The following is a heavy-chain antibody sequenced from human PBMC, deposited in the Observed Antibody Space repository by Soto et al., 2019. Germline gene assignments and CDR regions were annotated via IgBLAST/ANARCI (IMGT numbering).Heavy chain of an antibody. CDR1: GFTFSYYW. CDR3: ARGDRGAFDL. V-gene: IGHV3-74*01. CDR2: IHSDGSST. Sequence: EVQLVESEGGLVQPGGSLSLSCAASGFTFSYYWMHWVHQAPGQGLAWVSRIHSDGSSTTYADSVKGRFTVSRDNAKNTLSLQMNSLRVEDTAVYYCARGDRGAFDLWGQGTMVTVSS. J-gene: IGHJ3*01. D-gene: IGHD2-21*02.